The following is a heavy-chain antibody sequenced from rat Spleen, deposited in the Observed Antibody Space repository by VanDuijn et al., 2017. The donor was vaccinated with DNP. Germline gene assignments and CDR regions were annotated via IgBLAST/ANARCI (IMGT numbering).Heavy chain of an antibody. V-gene: IGHV5S10*01. CDR3: ARPGSPYYFDY. CDR2: IIYDGSRT. J-gene: IGHJ2*01. Sequence: EVQLVESGGGLVQPGRSLKLSCAASGFTFSDYNMAWVLQAPKKGLEWVATIIYDGSRTYYRDSVKGRFTISRDNAKSTLYLQMDSLRSEDTATYYCARPGSPYYFDYWGQGVMVTVSS. CDR1: GFTFSDYN. D-gene: IGHD1-4*01.